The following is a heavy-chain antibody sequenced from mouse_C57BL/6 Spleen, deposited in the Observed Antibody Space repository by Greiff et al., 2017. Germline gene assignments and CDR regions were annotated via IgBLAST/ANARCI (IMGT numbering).Heavy chain of an antibody. CDR1: GYTFTDYN. Sequence: EVQLHQSGPELVKPGASVKIPCKASGYTFTDYNMDWVKQSHGKSLEWIGDINPNNGGTIYNQKFKGKATLTVDKSSSTAYMGLRSLTSEDTAVYYCARGGELPGLDYWGQGTTLTVSS. J-gene: IGHJ2*01. CDR3: ARGGELPGLDY. D-gene: IGHD1-1*01. CDR2: INPNNGGT. V-gene: IGHV1-18*01.